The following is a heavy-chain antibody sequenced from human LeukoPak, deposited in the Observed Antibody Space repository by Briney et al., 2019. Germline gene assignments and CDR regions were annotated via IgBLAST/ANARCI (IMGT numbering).Heavy chain of an antibody. CDR3: ARSSAYSPDAFDI. Sequence: GGSLRLSCAASGFTFSSYSMNWVRQAPGKGLEWVSYISSSSSTIYYADSVKGRFTISRDNAKNSLYLQMNSLRAGDTAVYYCARSSAYSPDAFDIWGQGTMVTVTS. V-gene: IGHV3-48*01. J-gene: IGHJ3*02. CDR2: ISSSSSTI. D-gene: IGHD6-6*01. CDR1: GFTFSSYS.